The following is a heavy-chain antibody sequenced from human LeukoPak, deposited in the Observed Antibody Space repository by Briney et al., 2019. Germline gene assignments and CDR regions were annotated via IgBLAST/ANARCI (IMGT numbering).Heavy chain of an antibody. CDR2: ISGSGGST. V-gene: IGHV3-23*01. CDR1: GFTFSSYA. D-gene: IGHD6-13*01. Sequence: GESLRLSCAASGFTFSSYAMSWVRQAPGKGLEWVSAISGSGGSTYYADSVKGRFTISRDNSKNTLYLQMNSLRAEDTAVYYCARVIAAAGTRYFDYWGQGTLVTVSS. CDR3: ARVIAAAGTRYFDY. J-gene: IGHJ4*02.